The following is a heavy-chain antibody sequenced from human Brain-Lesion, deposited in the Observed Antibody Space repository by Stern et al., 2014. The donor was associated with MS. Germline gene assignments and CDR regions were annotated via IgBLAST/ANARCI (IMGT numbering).Heavy chain of an antibody. CDR1: GASISNTQW. CDR3: ARDPRRGGLSGYYHGMDV. Sequence: QVQLVQSGPGLVKPSGTLSLTCAVSGASISNTQWWTWVRQSPGKGLEWIGEIYPSGSAHYNPSLRSRVTISVDRSKNSFSLKLNSVTAADTAVYYCARDPRRGGLSGYYHGMDVWGQGTTVTVSS. D-gene: IGHD3-10*01. CDR2: IYPSGSA. V-gene: IGHV4-4*02. J-gene: IGHJ6*02.